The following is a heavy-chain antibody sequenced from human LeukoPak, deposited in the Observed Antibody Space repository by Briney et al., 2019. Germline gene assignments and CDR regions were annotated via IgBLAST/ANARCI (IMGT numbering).Heavy chain of an antibody. V-gene: IGHV3-7*01. D-gene: IGHD2-15*01. CDR2: IKQGGSDK. Sequence: GGSLRLSCAASGFTFSSFWMSWVRQAPGKGLEWVANIKQGGSDKYYVDSVKGRFTISRDDAKNSVYLEVNSLRVEDAAVYYCARVSSSMGGAADYWGQGTLVTVSS. J-gene: IGHJ4*02. CDR1: GFTFSSFW. CDR3: ARVSSSMGGAADY.